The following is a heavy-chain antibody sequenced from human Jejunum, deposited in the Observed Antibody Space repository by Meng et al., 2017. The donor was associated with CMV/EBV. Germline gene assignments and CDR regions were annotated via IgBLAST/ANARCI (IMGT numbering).Heavy chain of an antibody. CDR2: ISFNSNYI. D-gene: IGHD3-16*01. V-gene: IGHV3-21*01. CDR3: ARDTVWGDPNSFDA. Sequence: SGFTFSSYNMNWVRQAPGKGLEWVASISFNSNYIFYRDSVEGRFTISRDNAKNSLSLQMNSLRAEDSAVYYCARDTVWGDPNSFDAWGQGILVTVSS. J-gene: IGHJ5*02. CDR1: GFTFSSYN.